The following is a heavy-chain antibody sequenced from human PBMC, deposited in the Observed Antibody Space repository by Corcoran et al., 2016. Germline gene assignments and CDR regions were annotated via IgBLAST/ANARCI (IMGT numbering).Heavy chain of an antibody. V-gene: IGHV3-15*07. Sequence: EVQLVESGGGLVKPGGSLRLSCAASGFSFTNAWMNWVRQAPGRGLEWVGRIKSKIDGGTTDYAAPVKGRFTISRDDSKNTLYLQMKRLKTEETAVYYCSTFGTVTTGFVYYGGQGTRVTVSS. J-gene: IGHJ4*02. CDR2: IKSKIDGGTT. CDR3: STFGTVTTGFVYY. D-gene: IGHD4-17*01. CDR1: GFSFTNAW.